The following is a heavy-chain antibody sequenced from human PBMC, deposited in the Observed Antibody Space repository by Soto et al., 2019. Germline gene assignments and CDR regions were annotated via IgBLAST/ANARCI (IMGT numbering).Heavy chain of an antibody. V-gene: IGHV3-33*01. CDR1: GFTFSSYG. D-gene: IGHD3-22*01. Sequence: QVQLVESGGGVVQPGRSLRLSCAASGFTFSSYGMHWVRQAPGKGLEWVAVIWYDGSNKYYADSVKGRFTISRDNSKNTLYLQMNSLIAEDTAVYYCASWGDSSGYYYADDAFDIWGQGTMVTVSS. CDR2: IWYDGSNK. CDR3: ASWGDSSGYYYADDAFDI. J-gene: IGHJ3*02.